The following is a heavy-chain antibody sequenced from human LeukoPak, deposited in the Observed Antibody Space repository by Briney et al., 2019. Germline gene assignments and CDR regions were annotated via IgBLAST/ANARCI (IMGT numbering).Heavy chain of an antibody. V-gene: IGHV3-23*01. CDR1: GFTFSHYA. CDR2: INDGDDGP. D-gene: IGHD3-10*01. J-gene: IGHJ4*02. Sequence: GGSLRLSCTASGFTFSHYAMIWVRQTPGKGLEWVSAINDGDDGPYYADSVKGRFTISRDNSKNTLFLQMNNLRAEDTALYYCTRSLNYFISGTSRRDFDSWGQGTLVTVSS. CDR3: TRSLNYFISGTSRRDFDS.